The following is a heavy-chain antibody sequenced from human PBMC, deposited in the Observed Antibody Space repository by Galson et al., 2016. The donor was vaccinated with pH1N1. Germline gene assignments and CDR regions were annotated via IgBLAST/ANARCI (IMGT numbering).Heavy chain of an antibody. Sequence: SVKVSCKASGYTFTSNAMNWVRQAPGQGLEWMGWINTNTGNPTYAQGFTGRFVFSLDTSVSMAYLQITSLKAEGTAVYYCARSYCSSTSCYGGSDDFYGMDVWGQGTTVTVSS. CDR2: INTNTGNP. V-gene: IGHV7-4-1*04. CDR1: GYTFTSNA. CDR3: ARSYCSSTSCYGGSDDFYGMDV. J-gene: IGHJ6*02. D-gene: IGHD2-2*01.